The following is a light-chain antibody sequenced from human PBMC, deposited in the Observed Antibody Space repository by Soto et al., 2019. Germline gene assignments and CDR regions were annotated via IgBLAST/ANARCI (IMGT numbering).Light chain of an antibody. J-gene: IGKJ1*01. CDR2: DTS. CDR3: QQYGSSPGT. CDR1: QSISDGY. V-gene: IGKV3-20*01. Sequence: EIVLTQSPGTLSLSSGERATLSCRASQSISDGYLAWYQQKPGQAPRLLIYDTSTRATGIPDRFSGSGSGTDFALTITRVEPEDCAIYFCQQYGSSPGTFGHGTKVAVK.